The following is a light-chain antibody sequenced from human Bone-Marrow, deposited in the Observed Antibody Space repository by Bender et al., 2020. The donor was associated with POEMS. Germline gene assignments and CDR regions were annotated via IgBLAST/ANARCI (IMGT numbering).Light chain of an antibody. CDR1: VLPKQY. CDR2: KDR. Sequence: YELTQSPSVSVSPGQTARITCSADVLPKQYAYWYRQKPGQAPVLLIFKDRERPSGIPERFSGSSSGTTATLTITGVQAEDEADYFCQSADSSGPYGSNVVFGGGTKLTVL. J-gene: IGLJ2*01. CDR3: QSADSSGPYGSNVV. V-gene: IGLV3-25*03.